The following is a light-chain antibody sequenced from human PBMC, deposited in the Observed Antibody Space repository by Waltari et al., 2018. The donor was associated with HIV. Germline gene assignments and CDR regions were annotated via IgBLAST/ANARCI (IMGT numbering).Light chain of an antibody. CDR3: QSYDSSLSGSDV. CDR1: SSNIGAGYA. J-gene: IGLJ1*01. Sequence: QSVLTPPPSVSGAPGQRVTITCTGSSSNIGAGYAVNCYQQLPGTAPKLLIYNNSNRPSGVPDRFSGSKSGTSASLAITGLQAEDEADYYCQSYDSSLSGSDVFGTGTKVTVL. V-gene: IGLV1-40*01. CDR2: NNS.